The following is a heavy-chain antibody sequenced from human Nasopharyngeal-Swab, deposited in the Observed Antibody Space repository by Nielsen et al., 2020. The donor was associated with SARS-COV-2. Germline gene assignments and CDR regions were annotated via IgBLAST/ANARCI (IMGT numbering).Heavy chain of an antibody. V-gene: IGHV3-30*04. D-gene: IGHD1-26*01. CDR2: ISYDGSNK. CDR1: GFTFSSYA. Sequence: EGSLRLSCAASGFTFSSYAMHWVRQAPGKGLEWVAVISYDGSNKYYADSVKGRFTISRDNSRNTLYLQMNSLRAEDTAVYYCARPRSGSYHPPFDYWGQGTLVTVSS. CDR3: ARPRSGSYHPPFDY. J-gene: IGHJ4*02.